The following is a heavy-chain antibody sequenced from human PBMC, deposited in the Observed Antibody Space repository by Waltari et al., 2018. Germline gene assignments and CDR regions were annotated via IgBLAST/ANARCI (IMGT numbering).Heavy chain of an antibody. D-gene: IGHD4-4*01. V-gene: IGHV3-30*02. J-gene: IGHJ4*02. Sequence: QVQLVESGGGVVQPGGSLRLSCAASGFTFSSYGMHWLRQDPGKGLEWVAFIRYDGSNKYYADSVKGRFTISRDNSKNTLYLQMNSLRAEDTAVYYCAKDFRLQSPLWYFDYWGQGTLVTVSS. CDR2: IRYDGSNK. CDR3: AKDFRLQSPLWYFDY. CDR1: GFTFSSYG.